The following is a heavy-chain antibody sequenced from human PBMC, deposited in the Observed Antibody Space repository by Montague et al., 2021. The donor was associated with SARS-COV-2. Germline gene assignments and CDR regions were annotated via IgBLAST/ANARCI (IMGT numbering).Heavy chain of an antibody. D-gene: IGHD3-9*01. CDR2: IYQSGST. CDR1: GDSIMTTNW. J-gene: IGHJ4*02. Sequence: SETLSLTCSVSGDSIMTTNWWSWVRQPPGKGLEWIGEIYQSGSTNYNPSLKSRVTMSVDKSKNQFPLEMNSLTAADTALYYCMRAGGFDNRPPVWGQGALVTVSS. CDR3: MRAGGFDNRPPV. V-gene: IGHV4-4*02.